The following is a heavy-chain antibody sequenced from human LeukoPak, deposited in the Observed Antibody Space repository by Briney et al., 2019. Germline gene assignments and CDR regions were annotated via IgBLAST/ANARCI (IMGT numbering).Heavy chain of an antibody. Sequence: GGSLRLSCAASGFTFSTYGMHWVRQAPGKGLEWVAFIHSDGSDKYYADSVKGRFTISRDNSKNTLYLQMNSLRAEDTAVYYCAKEYYGSGSYSYYYCYMDVWGKGTTVTVSS. J-gene: IGHJ6*03. CDR2: IHSDGSDK. CDR1: GFTFSTYG. CDR3: AKEYYGSGSYSYYYCYMDV. D-gene: IGHD3-10*01. V-gene: IGHV3-30*02.